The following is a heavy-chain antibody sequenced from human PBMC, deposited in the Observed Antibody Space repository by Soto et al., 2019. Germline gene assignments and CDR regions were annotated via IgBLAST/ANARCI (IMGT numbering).Heavy chain of an antibody. Sequence: QVQLVESGGGVVQPGRSLRLSCAASGFTFSSYGMHWVRQAPGKGLEWVAVIWYDGSNKYCADSVKGRFTISRDNSKNTLYLQMNSLRAEDTAVYYCARGQKIQLWLLATDAFDIWGQGTMVTVSS. J-gene: IGHJ3*02. CDR3: ARGQKIQLWLLATDAFDI. V-gene: IGHV3-33*01. CDR1: GFTFSSYG. D-gene: IGHD5-18*01. CDR2: IWYDGSNK.